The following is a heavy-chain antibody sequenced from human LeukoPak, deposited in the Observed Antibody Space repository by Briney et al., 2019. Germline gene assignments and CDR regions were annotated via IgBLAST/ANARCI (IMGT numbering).Heavy chain of an antibody. D-gene: IGHD2-21*02. V-gene: IGHV4-39*01. J-gene: IGHJ4*02. Sequence: SETLSLTCTVPGGSISSSSYYWGWIRQPPGKGLEWIGSIYYSGSTYYNPSLKSRVTISVDTSKNQFSLKLSSVTAADTAVYYCARRVVVTANPLDYWGQGTLVTVSS. CDR3: ARRVVVTANPLDY. CDR1: GGSISSSSYY. CDR2: IYYSGST.